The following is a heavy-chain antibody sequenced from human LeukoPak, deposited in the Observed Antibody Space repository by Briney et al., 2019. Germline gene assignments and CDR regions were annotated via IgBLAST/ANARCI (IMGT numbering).Heavy chain of an antibody. CDR1: GFTFSSDI. J-gene: IGHJ1*01. CDR3: ARVGRAGSHDQYLQH. V-gene: IGHV3-48*01. D-gene: IGHD2-15*01. CDR2: FSSDSSVI. Sequence: GGSLRLSCAASGFTFSSDIMNWVRQAPGKGRGWRSYFSSDSSVIHYADSVKGRFTISRDNAKNSLYLQMNSLRAEDTAVYYCARVGRAGSHDQYLQHWGQGTLVTVSS.